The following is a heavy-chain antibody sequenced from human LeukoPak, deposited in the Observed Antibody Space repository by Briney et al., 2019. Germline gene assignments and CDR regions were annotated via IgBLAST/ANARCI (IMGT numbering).Heavy chain of an antibody. CDR2: MKGGGET. J-gene: IGHJ4*02. CDR3: ARASWISTAAAVC. V-gene: IGHV3-23*01. Sequence: GGSLRLSYAASGFSFTNYAMSWVRQAPAKGPEWLSSMKGGGETFYADSVKGRFTLSRDDSSTTVYLQLNNLRVEDTAIYYCARASWISTAAAVCWGQGTQVTVSS. D-gene: IGHD2-15*01. CDR1: GFSFTNYA.